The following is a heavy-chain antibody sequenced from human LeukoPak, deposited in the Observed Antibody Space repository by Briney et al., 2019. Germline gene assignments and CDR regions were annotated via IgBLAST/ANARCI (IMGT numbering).Heavy chain of an antibody. J-gene: IGHJ4*02. CDR2: ISSSGSTI. CDR3: ARGSISSFCVDY. V-gene: IGHV3-48*03. CDR1: GFTCSSYE. Sequence: GGSLRLSCAASGFTCSSYEMNGVRQAPGKGLEWVSYISSSGSTIYYAASVRGRFTIARENAKNSLDLQLNSLRAEHTAVYLCARGSISSFCVDYWGQGTLASVSS. D-gene: IGHD3-3*02.